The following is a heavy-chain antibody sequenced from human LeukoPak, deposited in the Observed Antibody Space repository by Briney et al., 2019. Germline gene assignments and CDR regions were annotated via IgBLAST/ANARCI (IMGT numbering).Heavy chain of an antibody. D-gene: IGHD3-22*01. CDR2: ISYDGSNK. CDR3: ARATSYYYDSSGSPDAFDI. V-gene: IGHV3-30*03. J-gene: IGHJ3*02. Sequence: QPGGSLRLSCATSGFTFSSYGMHWVRQAPGKGLEWVAVISYDGSNKYYADSVKGRFTISRDNSKNTLYLQMNSLRAEDTAVYYCARATSYYYDSSGSPDAFDIWGQGTMVTVSS. CDR1: GFTFSSYG.